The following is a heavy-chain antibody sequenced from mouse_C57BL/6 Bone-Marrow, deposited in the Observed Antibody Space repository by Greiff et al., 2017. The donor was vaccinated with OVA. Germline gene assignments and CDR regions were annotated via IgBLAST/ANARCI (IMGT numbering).Heavy chain of an antibody. D-gene: IGHD1-1*01. CDR3: ARTDSYGSDY. J-gene: IGHJ2*01. Sequence: VQLQESGPELVKPGASVKISCKASGYAFSSSWMNWVKQRPGKGLEWIGRIYPGDGATNYNGQFKGKATQTEDKSASTAYMELSRLTCEDYAVYFGARTDSYGSDYWGQGTTLTVSS. CDR2: IYPGDGAT. CDR1: GYAFSSSW. V-gene: IGHV1-82*01.